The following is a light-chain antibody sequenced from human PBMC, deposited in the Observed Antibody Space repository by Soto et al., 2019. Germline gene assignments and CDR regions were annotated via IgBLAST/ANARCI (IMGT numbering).Light chain of an antibody. CDR3: LVWDNSGDRYV. V-gene: IGLV3-21*02. Sequence: SYELTQPHSVSVAPGQTSRITCGGNDIGSKSVHWYQQKPGQAPVVVVYEDYDRPSGIPERFSGSNSGNTATLTITRVEAGDEADYYCLVWDNSGDRYVFGTGTKLTVL. CDR2: EDY. J-gene: IGLJ1*01. CDR1: DIGSKS.